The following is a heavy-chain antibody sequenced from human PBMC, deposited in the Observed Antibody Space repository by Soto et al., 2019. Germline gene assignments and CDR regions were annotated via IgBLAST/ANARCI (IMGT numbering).Heavy chain of an antibody. CDR3: ARTYYYDSSGYGSFGYYFDD. Sequence: SETLSLTCTVSGGSISSGGYYWSWIRQHPGKGLEWIGYIYYSGSTYYNPSLKSRVTISVDTSKNQFSLKLSSVTAADTAVYYCARTYYYDSSGYGSFGYYFDDSGQGTLVTVSS. J-gene: IGHJ4*02. D-gene: IGHD3-22*01. CDR1: GGSISSGGYY. CDR2: IYYSGST. V-gene: IGHV4-31*03.